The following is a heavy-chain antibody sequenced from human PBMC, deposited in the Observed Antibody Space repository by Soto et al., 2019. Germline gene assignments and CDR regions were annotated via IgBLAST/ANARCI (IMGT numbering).Heavy chain of an antibody. V-gene: IGHV5-51*01. CDR1: VYSFTDYW. Sequence: PGESLKISCRGSVYSFTDYWIGWVRHMPGKGLEWMGIIYPGGSDTRYSPSFQGQVTISADNSISAAYLQWSSLRASDTAMYYCQRAVTGTIHPHYGDHWGQGTRGTVYS. D-gene: IGHD1-7*01. CDR2: IYPGGSDT. J-gene: IGHJ4*02. CDR3: QRAVTGTIHPHYGDH.